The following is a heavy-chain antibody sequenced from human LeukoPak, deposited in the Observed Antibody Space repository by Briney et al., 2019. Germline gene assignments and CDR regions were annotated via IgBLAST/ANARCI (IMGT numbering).Heavy chain of an antibody. CDR3: ARDQGDVAVAGNLDY. V-gene: IGHV1-18*01. Sequence: ASVKVSCKASGYTLTSYGISWVRQAPGQGLEWMGWISAYNGNTNYAQKLQGRVTMTTDTSTSTAYMELRSLRSDDTAVYYCARDQGDVAVAGNLDYWGQGTLVTVSS. J-gene: IGHJ4*02. CDR1: GYTLTSYG. D-gene: IGHD6-19*01. CDR2: ISAYNGNT.